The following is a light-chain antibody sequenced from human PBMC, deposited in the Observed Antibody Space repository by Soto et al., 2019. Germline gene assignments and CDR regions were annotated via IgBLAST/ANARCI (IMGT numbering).Light chain of an antibody. CDR3: SSYTSSSTVV. V-gene: IGLV2-14*01. Sequence: QSALTQPASVSGSPGQSITISCTGTSSDVGGYNYVSWYQQHPGKAPKLMIYDVSNRPSGVSNRFYGSKSGNTASLTISWLQAEDEADYYCSSYTSSSTVVFGGGTKLTVL. CDR1: SSDVGGYNY. CDR2: DVS. J-gene: IGLJ2*01.